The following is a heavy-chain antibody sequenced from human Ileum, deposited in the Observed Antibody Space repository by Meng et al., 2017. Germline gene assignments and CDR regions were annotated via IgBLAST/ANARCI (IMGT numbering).Heavy chain of an antibody. CDR2: INAGNGNI. J-gene: IGHJ4*02. V-gene: IGHV1-3*01. CDR3: ARENDNWNYFDY. D-gene: IGHD1-1*01. CDR1: GYTFRNYP. Sequence: QVQLVQSGTKGKKVGASVKVSCTASGYTFRNYPLHWVRQAPRQRPEWMGWINAGNGNIKISQKVQGRITITSDTSETAYMELSSLRSEDTAVYFCARENDNWNYFDYWGQGSLVTVSS.